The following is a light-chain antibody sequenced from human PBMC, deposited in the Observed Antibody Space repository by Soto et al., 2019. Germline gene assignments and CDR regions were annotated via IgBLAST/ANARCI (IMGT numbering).Light chain of an antibody. J-gene: IGLJ2*01. CDR1: NIGSKS. Sequence: SSELTQPPSVSVAPGKTARITCGGNNIGSKSVHWYQQKPGQAPVLVIYYDSDRPSGIPERFSGSNSGNTATLTISRVEAGDEADYYCQVWDSSSDHPVFGGGTKVIVL. CDR2: YDS. V-gene: IGLV3-21*04. CDR3: QVWDSSSDHPV.